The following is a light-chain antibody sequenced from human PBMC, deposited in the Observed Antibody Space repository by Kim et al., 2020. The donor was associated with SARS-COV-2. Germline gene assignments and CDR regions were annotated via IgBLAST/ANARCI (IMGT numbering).Light chain of an antibody. Sequence: DIQMTKSPSSLSASVGDRVTITCRASQSISVYVNGYQQKPGKAPKLLIYAASILQSRVQSRFSGSGSGTDFSLTHSSLQTEDFATLYKQQRYSTPWTFGQGTKVDIK. CDR2: AAS. J-gene: IGKJ1*01. V-gene: IGKV1-39*01. CDR3: QQRYSTPWT. CDR1: QSISVY.